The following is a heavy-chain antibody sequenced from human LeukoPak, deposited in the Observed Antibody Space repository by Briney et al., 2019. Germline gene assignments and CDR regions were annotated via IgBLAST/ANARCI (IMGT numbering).Heavy chain of an antibody. Sequence: GESLKISCKGFGYSFTSYWIGWVRQMPGKGLEWMGMIYPADSETRYSPSFQGQVTISADKSTNIVYLQWSSLKASDTAIYFCARRSGSLDDFDYWGQGTLVTVSS. J-gene: IGHJ4*02. CDR2: IYPADSET. D-gene: IGHD6-19*01. CDR1: GYSFTSYW. CDR3: ARRSGSLDDFDY. V-gene: IGHV5-51*01.